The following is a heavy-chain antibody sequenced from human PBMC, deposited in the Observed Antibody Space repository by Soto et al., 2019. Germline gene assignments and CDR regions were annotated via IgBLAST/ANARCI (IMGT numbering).Heavy chain of an antibody. CDR1: GGSISSSSYY. J-gene: IGHJ5*02. D-gene: IGHD3-9*01. CDR2: IYYSGST. Sequence: PSETLSLTCTVSGGSISSSSYYWGWIRQPPGKGLEWIGSIYYSGSTYYNPSLKSRVTISVDTSTNTVYMELRSLTSDDTAVYYCAREGLVRPFNCFDPWGQGTMVTVSS. CDR3: AREGLVRPFNCFDP. V-gene: IGHV4-39*02.